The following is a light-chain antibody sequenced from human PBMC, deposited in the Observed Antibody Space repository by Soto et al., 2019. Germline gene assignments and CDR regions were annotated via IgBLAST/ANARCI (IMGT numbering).Light chain of an antibody. CDR1: QTISNW. CDR3: QLYSTLRT. Sequence: MDMAPSQSTLSASVGDRVTITFRASQTISNWLAWYQLKPGKAPNLLIYDASSLQSGVPSRFSGSGSGTECTLPIRTLQPGDSATSYCQLYSTLRTFGQGTKV. CDR2: DAS. V-gene: IGKV1-5*01. J-gene: IGKJ1*01.